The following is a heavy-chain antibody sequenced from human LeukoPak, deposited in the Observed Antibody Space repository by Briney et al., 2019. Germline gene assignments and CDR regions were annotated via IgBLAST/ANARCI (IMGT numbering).Heavy chain of an antibody. J-gene: IGHJ4*02. D-gene: IGHD1-26*01. Sequence: ASVKVSCKVFGSTVTDLSIHWVRQAPGKGLQWMGSFDLEDGETFYEENFEGRVTMTEDSSTDTAYMELSSLRTDDTAMYYCASQQGGSFAFDDWGQGTLVTVSS. CDR2: FDLEDGET. CDR1: GSTVTDLS. V-gene: IGHV1-24*01. CDR3: ASQQGGSFAFDD.